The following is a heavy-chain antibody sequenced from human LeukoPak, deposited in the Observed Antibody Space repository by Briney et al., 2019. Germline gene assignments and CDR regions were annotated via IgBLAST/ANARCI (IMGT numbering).Heavy chain of an antibody. Sequence: AGGSLRLSCAASGFIFSNYAMSWVRQAPGKGLEWVSSISSSSSYIYYADSVKGRFTISRDNAKNSLYLQMNSLRAEDTAVYYCARDLGGSHNYWGQGTLVTVSS. D-gene: IGHD1-26*01. V-gene: IGHV3-21*01. CDR3: ARDLGGSHNY. CDR1: GFIFSNYA. J-gene: IGHJ4*02. CDR2: ISSSSSYI.